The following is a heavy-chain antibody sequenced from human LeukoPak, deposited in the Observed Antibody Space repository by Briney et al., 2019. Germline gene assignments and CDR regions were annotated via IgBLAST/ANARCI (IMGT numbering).Heavy chain of an antibody. J-gene: IGHJ4*02. D-gene: IGHD4-17*01. Sequence: GGSLRLSCAASGFNVSRNFMSWVRQAPGKGLEWVSVIYSGGSTYDADSVKGRFTISRHNSKNTLYLQMNSLRAEDTAMYYCARVYGDYFDSWGQGTLVTASS. V-gene: IGHV3-53*04. CDR2: IYSGGST. CDR1: GFNVSRNF. CDR3: ARVYGDYFDS.